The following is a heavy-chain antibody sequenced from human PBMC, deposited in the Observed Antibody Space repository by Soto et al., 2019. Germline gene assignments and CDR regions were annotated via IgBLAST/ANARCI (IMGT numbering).Heavy chain of an antibody. CDR2: INPYDGTT. J-gene: IGHJ6*04. V-gene: IGHV1-46*01. D-gene: IGHD3-22*01. CDR3: ARALSSGYFQGGVDG. CDR1: GYTFTTYY. Sequence: ASVKVSCKASGYTFTTYYMHWVRQAPEQGLEWMGIINPYDGTTTYAQKFQGRVTMTRDTSASTVHMELSSLRSEDTAVYYCARALSSGYFQGGVDGWGKGTTVTVSS.